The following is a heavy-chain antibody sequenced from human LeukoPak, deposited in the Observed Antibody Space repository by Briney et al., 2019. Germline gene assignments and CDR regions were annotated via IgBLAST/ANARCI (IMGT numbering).Heavy chain of an antibody. CDR2: MNPNSGNT. J-gene: IGHJ4*02. D-gene: IGHD3-16*01. Sequence: GASVKVSCKASGYTFTSYDINWVRQATGQGLEWMGWMNPNSGNTGYAQKFQGRVTMTRNTSISTAYMELSSLRSEDTAVYYCARGYYDYVWGSYILRVGGYSDYWGQGTLVTVSS. V-gene: IGHV1-8*02. CDR1: GYTFTSYD. CDR3: ARGYYDYVWGSYILRVGGYSDY.